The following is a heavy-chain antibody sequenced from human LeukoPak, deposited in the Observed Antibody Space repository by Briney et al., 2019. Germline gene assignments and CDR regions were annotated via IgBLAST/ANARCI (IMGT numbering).Heavy chain of an antibody. D-gene: IGHD6-13*01. Sequence: PSETLSLTCTVSGGSISSYYWSWIRQPPGKGLEWMGYIYYSGSTNYNPSLKSRVTISVDTSKNQFSLKLSSVTAADTAVYYCARMEGSSSTWGYYYYGIDVWGQRNTVTVSS. V-gene: IGHV4-59*01. J-gene: IGHJ6*02. CDR3: ARMEGSSSTWGYYYYGIDV. CDR1: GGSISSYY. CDR2: IYYSGST.